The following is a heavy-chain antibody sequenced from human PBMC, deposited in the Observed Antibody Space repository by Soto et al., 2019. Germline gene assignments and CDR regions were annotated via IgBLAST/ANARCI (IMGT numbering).Heavy chain of an antibody. D-gene: IGHD2-21*02. CDR2: IGGRGGNT. V-gene: IGHV3-23*01. CDR1: GFTFRSYA. J-gene: IGHJ6*02. Sequence: GGSLRLSCADSGFTFRSYAMSWVRQAPGKGLEWVSTIGGRGGNTYYADSVKGRFTISRDNSKNTLFLQMDSLRAEDTALYYGAKSRDIYYGMDVWGQGTTFA. CDR3: AKSRDIYYGMDV.